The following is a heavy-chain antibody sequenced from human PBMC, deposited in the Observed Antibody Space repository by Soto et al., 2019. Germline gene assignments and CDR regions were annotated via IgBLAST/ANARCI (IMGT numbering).Heavy chain of an antibody. V-gene: IGHV4-59*08. D-gene: IGHD3-10*01. J-gene: IGHJ3*02. CDR2: IYYSGST. CDR3: ARHLQAGVPFDI. Sequence: SETLSLTCTVSGGSISSYYWSWIRQPPGKGLEWIGYIYYSGSTNYNPSLKSRVTISVDTSKNQFSLKLSSVTAADTAVYYCARHLQAGVPFDIWGQGTMVTVSS. CDR1: GGSISSYY.